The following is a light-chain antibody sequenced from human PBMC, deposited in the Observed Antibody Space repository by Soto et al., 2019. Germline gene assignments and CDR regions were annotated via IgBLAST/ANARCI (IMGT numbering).Light chain of an antibody. Sequence: EVVLTQSPGTLSLSPGDRGTLSCRASQGVSANYLAWYQQKLGQAPRLLIYGASSRATGTPDRFSGNGSVTDFTLTISRLEPEDFAIYHCHQYGSTPFTFGPGTKVDIK. CDR2: GAS. CDR3: HQYGSTPFT. CDR1: QGVSANY. J-gene: IGKJ3*01. V-gene: IGKV3-20*01.